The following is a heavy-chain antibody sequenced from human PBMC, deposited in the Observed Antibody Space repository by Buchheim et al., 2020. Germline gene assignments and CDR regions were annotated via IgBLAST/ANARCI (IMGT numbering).Heavy chain of an antibody. CDR3: AKLYSSTDDY. Sequence: QVQLVESGGGVVQPGRSLRLSCAASGFTFSSYGMHWVRQAPGKGLEWVAVISYDGSNKYYADSVKGRFTISRDNSKNTLYLQMNSLRAEDTAVYYCAKLYSSTDDYWGQGTL. CDR1: GFTFSSYG. J-gene: IGHJ4*02. V-gene: IGHV3-30*18. CDR2: ISYDGSNK. D-gene: IGHD6-13*01.